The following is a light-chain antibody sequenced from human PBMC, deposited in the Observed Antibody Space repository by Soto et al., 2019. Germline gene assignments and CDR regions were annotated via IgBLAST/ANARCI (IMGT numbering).Light chain of an antibody. CDR3: QQYSTYEWT. V-gene: IGKV1-5*03. CDR2: QAS. CDR1: QTISSW. Sequence: DIQMTQSSSTLSASVGDRVTITCRASQTISSWLAWYQQKPGKAPNLLIYQASRLESGVPSRFSVSGFGTEFTLAISSLQPDDFATYYCQQYSTYEWTFGQGTKVEIK. J-gene: IGKJ1*01.